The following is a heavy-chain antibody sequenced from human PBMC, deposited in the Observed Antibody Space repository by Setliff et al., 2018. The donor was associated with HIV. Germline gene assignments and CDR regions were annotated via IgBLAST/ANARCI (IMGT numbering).Heavy chain of an antibody. CDR1: GYPFSGYG. D-gene: IGHD6-19*01. CDR3: ARGSCSGCYLSDY. J-gene: IGHJ4*02. V-gene: IGHV1-3*01. Sequence: ASVKVSCKASGYPFSGYGISWVRQAPGQGLEWMGYINAGDDNTRYSEKFQGRVTITRDTSANTAYMELSSLRSEDTAVYYCARGSCSGCYLSDYWGLGTLVTVSS. CDR2: INAGDDNT.